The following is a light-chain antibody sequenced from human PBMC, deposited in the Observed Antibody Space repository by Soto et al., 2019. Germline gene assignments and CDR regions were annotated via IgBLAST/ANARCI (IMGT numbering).Light chain of an antibody. CDR2: AAS. CDR1: QGISSY. J-gene: IGKJ4*01. V-gene: IGKV1-8*01. Sequence: RLALTPSSLSASPGARATHLCWASQGISSYLPWYQQQPGKAPKLLTSAASRLQSGVPPRFSGSGSGTDFTLTISSLQPEDVATYSCQKYNSAPLTFGGGTKVDIK. CDR3: QKYNSAPLT.